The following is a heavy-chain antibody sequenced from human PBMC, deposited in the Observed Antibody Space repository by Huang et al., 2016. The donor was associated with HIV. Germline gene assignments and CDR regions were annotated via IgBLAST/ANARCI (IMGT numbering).Heavy chain of an antibody. D-gene: IGHD3-10*01. CDR1: GFAFSHNA. Sequence: QVLLVESGGGVVQPGKSLRLSCTASGFAFSHNAMHWVRQAPGKGLEWVAVVSFDGSQTYLADSGNDRFTISRDNSKSTLFLQMSSLRPDDTAVYYCASAPARALSYFDNWGQGTLVTVSS. CDR3: ASAPARALSYFDN. CDR2: VSFDGSQT. J-gene: IGHJ4*02. V-gene: IGHV3-30*04.